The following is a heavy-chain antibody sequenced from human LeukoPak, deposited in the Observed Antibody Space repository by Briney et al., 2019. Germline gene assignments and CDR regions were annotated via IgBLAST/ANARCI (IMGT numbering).Heavy chain of an antibody. D-gene: IGHD6-19*01. Sequence: GGSLRLSCTTSGSMFGDYGMSWVRQAPGKGLEWVGLIRSKAYGGTIEYAASVKGRFTISRDDSKSVAYLQMNSLETEDTAVYYCTREWSGYSSGWYLYWGQGTLVTVSS. V-gene: IGHV3-49*04. CDR1: GSMFGDYG. CDR2: IRSKAYGGTI. J-gene: IGHJ4*02. CDR3: TREWSGYSSGWYLY.